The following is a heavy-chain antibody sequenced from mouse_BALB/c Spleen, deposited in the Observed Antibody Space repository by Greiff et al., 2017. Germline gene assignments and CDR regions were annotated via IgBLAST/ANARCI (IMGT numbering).Heavy chain of an antibody. J-gene: IGHJ4*01. Sequence: DVKLQESGPGLVKPSQSLSLTCSVTGYSITSGYYWNWIRQFPGNKLEWMGYISYDGSNNYNPSLKNRISITRDTSKNQFFLKLNSVTTEDTATYYCARAFYGYDVRQASMDYWGQGTSVTVSS. D-gene: IGHD2-9*01. CDR1: GYSITSGYY. CDR3: ARAFYGYDVRQASMDY. CDR2: ISYDGSN. V-gene: IGHV3-6*02.